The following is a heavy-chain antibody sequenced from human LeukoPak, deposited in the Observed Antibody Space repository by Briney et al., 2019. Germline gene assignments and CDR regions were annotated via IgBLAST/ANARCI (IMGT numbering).Heavy chain of an antibody. J-gene: IGHJ6*02. V-gene: IGHV1-18*01. Sequence: ASVKVSCKASGYTFTSYGIGWVRQAPGQGLEWMGWISAYNGNTNYAQKLQGRVTMTTDTSTSTAYMELRSLRSDDTAVYYCARGVITMVRGVILYGMDVWGQGTTVTVSS. CDR3: ARGVITMVRGVILYGMDV. D-gene: IGHD3-10*01. CDR1: GYTFTSYG. CDR2: ISAYNGNT.